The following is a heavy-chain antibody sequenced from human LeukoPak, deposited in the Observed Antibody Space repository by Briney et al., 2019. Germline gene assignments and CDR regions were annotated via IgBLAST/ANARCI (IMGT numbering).Heavy chain of an antibody. V-gene: IGHV3-74*01. CDR3: ARGSDYDYRSFDY. J-gene: IGHJ4*02. D-gene: IGHD5-12*01. Sequence: GGSLKLSCAVSGFTFSNYWMHWVRQAPGKGLVWVSRISSVGSTTAYADSVKGRFTISRDNAKNTLYLRMISLRAEDTAVYYCARGSDYDYRSFDYWGQGTLVTVSS. CDR2: ISSVGSTT. CDR1: GFTFSNYW.